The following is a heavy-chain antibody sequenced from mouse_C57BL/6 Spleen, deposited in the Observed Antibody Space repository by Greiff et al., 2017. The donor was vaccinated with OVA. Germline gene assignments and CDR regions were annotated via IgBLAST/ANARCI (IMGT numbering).Heavy chain of an antibody. J-gene: IGHJ4*01. CDR2: IRNKANGYTT. D-gene: IGHD3-2*02. V-gene: IGHV7-3*01. Sequence: EVKLVESGGGLVQPGGSLSLSCAASGFTFTDYYMSWVRPPPGKALEWLGFIRNKANGYTTEYSASVKGRFTISRDNSQSILYLQMNALRAEDSATYYCARYQAYYAMDYWGQGTSVTVSS. CDR1: GFTFTDYY. CDR3: ARYQAYYAMDY.